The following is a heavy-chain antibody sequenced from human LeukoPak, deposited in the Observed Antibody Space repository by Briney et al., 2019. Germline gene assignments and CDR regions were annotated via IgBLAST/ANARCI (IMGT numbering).Heavy chain of an antibody. D-gene: IGHD3-10*01. CDR2: ISYSDDTI. Sequence: GGSLRLSCAASGFTFRSYELNWVRQAPGKGLEWVSYISYSDDTIYYADSVKGRFTISRDNAKNSLYLQMNSLRAEDTALYYCAKATMVRGVIILFPLGYWGQGTLVTVSS. V-gene: IGHV3-48*03. CDR1: GFTFRSYE. CDR3: AKATMVRGVIILFPLGY. J-gene: IGHJ4*02.